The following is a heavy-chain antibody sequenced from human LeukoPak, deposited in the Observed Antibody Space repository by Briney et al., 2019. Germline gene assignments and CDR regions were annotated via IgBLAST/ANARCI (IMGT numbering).Heavy chain of an antibody. D-gene: IGHD3-22*01. CDR3: ARGFRSDSSGRKFDY. V-gene: IGHV1-8*02. CDR2: MNPNSGNT. J-gene: IGHJ4*02. Sequence: ASVKVSCKASGYTFTSYYMHWVRQATGQGLEWMGWMNPNSGNTGYAQKFQGRLTMTRNTSISTAYMELSSLSSEDTAMYYCARGFRSDSSGRKFDYWGQGALVTVSS. CDR1: GYTFTSYY.